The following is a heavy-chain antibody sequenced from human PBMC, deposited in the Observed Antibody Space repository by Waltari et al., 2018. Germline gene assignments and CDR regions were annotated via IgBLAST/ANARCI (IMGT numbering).Heavy chain of an antibody. D-gene: IGHD1-26*01. CDR1: GFTFDDYT. J-gene: IGHJ4*02. Sequence: EVQLVESGGVVVQPGGSLRLSCAASGFTFDDYTMHWVRQAPGKGLEWVSLISWDAGSPYYADSVTGRFTISRDNSKNSLYLQMNSLRTEDTALYYCAKGALRRPTLYYYFDYWGQGTLVTVSS. CDR2: ISWDAGSP. V-gene: IGHV3-43*01. CDR3: AKGALRRPTLYYYFDY.